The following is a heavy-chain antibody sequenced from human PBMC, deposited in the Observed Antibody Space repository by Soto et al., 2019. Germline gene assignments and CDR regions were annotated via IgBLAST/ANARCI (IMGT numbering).Heavy chain of an antibody. CDR1: GGTFSSYA. CDR3: AVGYCISTSCFPPPYYFDY. J-gene: IGHJ4*02. Sequence: SVKVSCKASGGTFSSYAISWVRQAPGQGLEWMGGIIPIFGTANYAQKFQGRVTITADESTSTAYMELSSLRSEDTAVYYCAVGYCISTSCFPPPYYFDYWGQGTLVTVPS. D-gene: IGHD2-2*01. CDR2: IIPIFGTA. V-gene: IGHV1-69*13.